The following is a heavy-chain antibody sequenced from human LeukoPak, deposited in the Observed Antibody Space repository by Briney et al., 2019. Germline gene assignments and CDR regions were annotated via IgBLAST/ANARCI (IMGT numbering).Heavy chain of an antibody. Sequence: GGSLRLSCAASGFTFSSYAMHWVRQAPGKGLEWVAVISYDGSNKYYADPVKGRFTISRDNSKNTLYLQMNSLRAEDTAVYYCARDRVPSDIVVVPAKHYGMDVWGQGTTVTVSS. D-gene: IGHD2-2*01. V-gene: IGHV3-30-3*01. CDR1: GFTFSSYA. CDR2: ISYDGSNK. CDR3: ARDRVPSDIVVVPAKHYGMDV. J-gene: IGHJ6*02.